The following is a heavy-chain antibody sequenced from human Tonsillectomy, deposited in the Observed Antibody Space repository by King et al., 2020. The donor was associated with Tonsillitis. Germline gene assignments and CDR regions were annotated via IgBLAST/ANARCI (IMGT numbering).Heavy chain of an antibody. Sequence: QLQESGPGLVKPSQTLSLTCTVSGGSISSGSYYWSWIRQPAGQGLEWVGRIYPSGTTNYNPSLKSRVTMSVDTSKNQFPLKLSSVTAADTAVYYCTRSGYCSSTSCYRSGAFDIWGQGTMVTVSS. CDR2: IYPSGTT. D-gene: IGHD2-2*02. CDR3: TRSGYCSSTSCYRSGAFDI. V-gene: IGHV4-61*02. J-gene: IGHJ3*02. CDR1: GGSISSGSYY.